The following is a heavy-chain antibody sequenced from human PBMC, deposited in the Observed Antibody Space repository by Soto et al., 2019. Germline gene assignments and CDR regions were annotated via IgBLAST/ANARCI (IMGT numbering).Heavy chain of an antibody. J-gene: IGHJ5*02. CDR2: INSDGSST. Sequence: EVQLVESGGGLVQPGGSLRLSCAASGFTFSSYWMHWVRQAPGKGLVWVSRINSDGSSTSYADSVKGRFTISRDNAKNTLYLQMNSLRAEDTAVYYCARGGYCSGGSCSPNHPFDPWGQGTLVTVSS. D-gene: IGHD2-15*01. CDR3: ARGGYCSGGSCSPNHPFDP. V-gene: IGHV3-74*01. CDR1: GFTFSSYW.